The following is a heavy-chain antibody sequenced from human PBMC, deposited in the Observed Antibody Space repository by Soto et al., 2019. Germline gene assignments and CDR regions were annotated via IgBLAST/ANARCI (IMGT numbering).Heavy chain of an antibody. D-gene: IGHD3-22*01. CDR2: ISGSGGST. CDR1: GFTFSSYA. V-gene: IGHV3-23*01. Sequence: GGSLRLSCAASGFTFSSYAMSWVRQAPGKGLEWVSAISGSGGSTYYADSVKGRFTISRDNSKNTLYLQMNSLRAEDTAVYYCAKWRSYYYDSSGYYYDYWGQGTLVTVSS. J-gene: IGHJ4*02. CDR3: AKWRSYYYDSSGYYYDY.